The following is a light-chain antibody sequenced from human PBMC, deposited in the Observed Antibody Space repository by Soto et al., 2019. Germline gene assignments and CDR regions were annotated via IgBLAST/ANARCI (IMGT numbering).Light chain of an antibody. V-gene: IGKV1-5*03. CDR3: RQYKTYSPT. Sequence: DIQVTQSPSALSASVGDRVTITCRASQSVDNWLAWYQRRPGKAPKLLIYMASTLEVGVPSRFSGSASGTEFTLTISSLQPDDSATYYCRQYKTYSPTFGQGTNVDIK. CDR1: QSVDNW. J-gene: IGKJ1*01. CDR2: MAS.